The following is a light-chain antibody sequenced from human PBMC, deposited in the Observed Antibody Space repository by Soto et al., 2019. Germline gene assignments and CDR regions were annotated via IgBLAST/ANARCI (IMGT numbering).Light chain of an antibody. CDR3: QQYENWPYT. V-gene: IGKV3-15*01. CDR1: PGVTNP. Sequence: EIVMTQSPATVSLSPGDQAPLSCRASPGVTNPLAWYQQRPGQAPRLLIYGASIRAPGIPARFSGGGSGTEFTLTITSLQSEDFAVYYCQQYENWPYTFGQGTKLEIK. J-gene: IGKJ2*01. CDR2: GAS.